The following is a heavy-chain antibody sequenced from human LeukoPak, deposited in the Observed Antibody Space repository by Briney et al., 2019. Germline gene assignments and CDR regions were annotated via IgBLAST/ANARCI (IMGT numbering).Heavy chain of an antibody. CDR3: ARGQRRLQDY. CDR2: IYYSGST. Sequence: PSETLSLTCTVSGGSLSSDSYFWTWIRQPPGKGLEWIGYIYYSGSTNYNPSLKSRVTISLDTSKSQISLKLSSVTAADTAVYYCARGQRRLQDYWGQGTLVTVSS. CDR1: GGSLSSDSYF. J-gene: IGHJ4*02. V-gene: IGHV4-61*01.